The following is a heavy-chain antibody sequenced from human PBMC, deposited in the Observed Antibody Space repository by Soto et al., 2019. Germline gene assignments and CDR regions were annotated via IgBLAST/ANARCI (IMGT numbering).Heavy chain of an antibody. CDR3: ARGDSGWYSSDFDY. Sequence: QVQLVESGGGVVQPGRSLRLSCAASGFTFSSYAMHWVRQAPGKRLGWVAVLSYDGSNKYYADSVKGRFTISRDNSKSTLDLQMLSPRAEDTSVYYCARGDSGWYSSDFDYWGQGTLVTVSS. J-gene: IGHJ4*02. V-gene: IGHV3-30-3*01. D-gene: IGHD6-19*01. CDR2: LSYDGSNK. CDR1: GFTFSSYA.